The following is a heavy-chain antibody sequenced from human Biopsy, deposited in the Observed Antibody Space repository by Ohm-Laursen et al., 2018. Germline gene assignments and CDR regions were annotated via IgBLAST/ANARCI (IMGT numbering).Heavy chain of an antibody. CDR2: INCKTGAT. Sequence: AVYLSCEASSYTFTDYNIHWMRRAPGQGLEWLGYINCKTGATNYAQKFQGTVTMTRDTSISTAYLALGSLRSADTAIYYCARDPLNGHKHFDYWGQGSLVTVSS. CDR3: ARDPLNGHKHFDY. J-gene: IGHJ4*02. V-gene: IGHV1-2*02. D-gene: IGHD2-8*01. CDR1: SYTFTDYN.